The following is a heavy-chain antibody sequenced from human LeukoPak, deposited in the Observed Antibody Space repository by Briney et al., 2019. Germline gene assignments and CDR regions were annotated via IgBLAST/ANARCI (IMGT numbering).Heavy chain of an antibody. Sequence: ASVKVSRKASGGTFSSYAISWVRQAPGQGLEWMGRINPILGIANYAQKFQGRVTITADKSTSTAYMELSSLRSEDTAVYYCAATDLAASGYKSSFDPWGQGTLVTVST. CDR3: AATDLAASGYKSSFDP. D-gene: IGHD6-13*01. CDR2: INPILGIA. J-gene: IGHJ5*02. V-gene: IGHV1-69*04. CDR1: GGTFSSYA.